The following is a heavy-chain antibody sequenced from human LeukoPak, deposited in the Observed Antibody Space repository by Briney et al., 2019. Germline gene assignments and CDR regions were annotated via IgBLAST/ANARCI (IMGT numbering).Heavy chain of an antibody. Sequence: PGGSLRLSCAASGFTFGDFAMSWVRLAPGKGLEWVSSIEKNAGGAYYADSVKGRFTVSRDNSKNTLYLQMSSLRVEDTALYYCAKQEGALIENWCFDHWGLGTLVTVSS. D-gene: IGHD1-26*01. CDR2: IEKNAGGA. CDR3: AKQEGALIENWCFDH. V-gene: IGHV3-23*01. J-gene: IGHJ4*02. CDR1: GFTFGDFA.